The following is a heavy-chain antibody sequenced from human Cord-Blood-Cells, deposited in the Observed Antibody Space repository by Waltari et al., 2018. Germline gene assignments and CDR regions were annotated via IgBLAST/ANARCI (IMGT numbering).Heavy chain of an antibody. CDR1: GFTFSGSA. D-gene: IGHD5-12*01. J-gene: IGHJ4*02. CDR3: TRWGRDGYNFDY. Sequence: EVQLVASGGGLVQPGGSLKLSCAASGFTFSGSALHWVRQASGKGLEWVGRIRSKANSYATAYAASVKGRFTISRDDSKNTAYLQMNSLKTEDTAVYYCTRWGRDGYNFDYWGQGTLVTVSS. V-gene: IGHV3-73*02. CDR2: IRSKANSYAT.